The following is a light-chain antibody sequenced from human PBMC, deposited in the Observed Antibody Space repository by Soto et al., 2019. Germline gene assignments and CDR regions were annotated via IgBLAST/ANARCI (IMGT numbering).Light chain of an antibody. CDR3: SSYTRNSSFV. J-gene: IGLJ1*01. Sequence: QSVLTQPASVSGSPGQSITLSCTGTSNDIGVYIYVSWYQQHPVQAPKLMIYEVNTRPSGVSDRFSGSKSGNTASLTISGLQGEDEADYYCSSYTRNSSFVFGTGTKLTVL. CDR1: SNDIGVYIY. V-gene: IGLV2-14*01. CDR2: EVN.